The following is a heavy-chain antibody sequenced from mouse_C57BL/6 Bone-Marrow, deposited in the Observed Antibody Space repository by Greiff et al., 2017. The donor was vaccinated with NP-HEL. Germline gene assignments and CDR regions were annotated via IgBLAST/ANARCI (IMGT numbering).Heavy chain of an antibody. V-gene: IGHV5-4*01. CDR1: GFTFSSYA. CDR2: ISDGGSYT. Sequence: EVKLMESGGGLVKPGGSLKLSCAASGFTFSSYAMSWVRQTPEKRLEWVATISDGGSYTYYPDNVKGRFTISRDNAKNNLYLQMSHLKSEDTAMYCCAREDTTVEGDYWGQGTTLTVSS. D-gene: IGHD1-1*01. J-gene: IGHJ2*01. CDR3: AREDTTVEGDY.